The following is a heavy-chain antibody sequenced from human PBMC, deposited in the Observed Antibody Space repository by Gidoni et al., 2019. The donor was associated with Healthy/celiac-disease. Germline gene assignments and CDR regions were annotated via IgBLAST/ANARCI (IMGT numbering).Heavy chain of an antibody. Sequence: QVQLQESGPGLVKPSETLSLTCTVSGGSISSYYWSWIRQPPGKGLEWIGYIYYSGSTNYNPSLKSRVTISVDTSKNQFSLKLSSVTAADTAVYYCARVFCSGGSCYDYWGQGTLVTVSS. V-gene: IGHV4-59*01. D-gene: IGHD2-15*01. CDR2: IYYSGST. CDR1: GGSISSYY. CDR3: ARVFCSGGSCYDY. J-gene: IGHJ4*02.